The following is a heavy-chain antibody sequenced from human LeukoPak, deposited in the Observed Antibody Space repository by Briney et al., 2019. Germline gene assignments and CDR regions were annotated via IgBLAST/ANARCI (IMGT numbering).Heavy chain of an antibody. CDR2: IYTSGST. J-gene: IGHJ6*03. CDR1: GGSISSYY. CDR3: ARGSGWYHYYYMDV. Sequence: SETLSLTCTVSGGSISSYYWSWIRQPAGKGLEWIGRIYTSGSTNYNPSLKSRVTMSVDTSKNQFSLKLSSVTAADAAVYYCARGSGWYHYYYMDVWGKGTTVTVSS. V-gene: IGHV4-4*07. D-gene: IGHD6-19*01.